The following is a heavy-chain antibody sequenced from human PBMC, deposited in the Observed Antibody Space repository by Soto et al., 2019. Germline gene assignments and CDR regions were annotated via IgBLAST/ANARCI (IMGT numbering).Heavy chain of an antibody. CDR3: ATSHWETLGC. V-gene: IGHV3-7*03. CDR2: MKQDGSEK. CDR1: GFTFRKYW. D-gene: IGHD1-26*01. J-gene: IGHJ4*02. Sequence: EVQLVESGGGLVQPGRSLRLSCAASGFTFRKYWMSWVRQAPGKGLEWVANMKQDGSEKYYLDSVKGRVTISRDNAKMSLYLQMNRMGGEDTAFYYCATSHWETLGCWGQGNLVTLSS.